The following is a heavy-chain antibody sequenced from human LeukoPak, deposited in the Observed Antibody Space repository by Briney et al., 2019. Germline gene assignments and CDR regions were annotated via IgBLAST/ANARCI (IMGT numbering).Heavy chain of an antibody. V-gene: IGHV1-2*06. Sequence: ASVKVSCKASGYTFTAYYIHWVRQAPGQGLEWVGRINCNSAGTNYAQKFRGRVTMTRDTSISTVYMELSSLRSDDTAVYYCAVQTIVVNTKGDAFDIWGQGTTVIVSS. CDR2: INCNSAGT. CDR1: GYTFTAYY. J-gene: IGHJ3*02. D-gene: IGHD3-22*01. CDR3: AVQTIVVNTKGDAFDI.